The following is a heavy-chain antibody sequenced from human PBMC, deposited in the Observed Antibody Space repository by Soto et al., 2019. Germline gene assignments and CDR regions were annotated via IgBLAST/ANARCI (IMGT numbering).Heavy chain of an antibody. Sequence: EVQLVESGGGLVKPGRSLRLSCTASGFTFGDYAMSWFRQAPGKGLEGVSFIRSNIYGGTTEYAASVKGRFIIPRDDSKTIAYLQMNSLKTEDTGVYYCTRVSPDCSGGSCYPPNWGQGTLVTVSS. CDR1: GFTFGDYA. V-gene: IGHV3-49*05. CDR3: TRVSPDCSGGSCYPPN. D-gene: IGHD2-15*01. J-gene: IGHJ4*02. CDR2: IRSNIYGGTT.